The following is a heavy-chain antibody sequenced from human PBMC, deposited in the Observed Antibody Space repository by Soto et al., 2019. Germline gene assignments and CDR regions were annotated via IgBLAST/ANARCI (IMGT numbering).Heavy chain of an antibody. Sequence: GGSLRLSCAASGFTFSGYAMSWVRQAPGKGLEWVSSVTTSGNTKYYADSVKGRFTISRDNTKNTLFLQMSSLRAEDTAIYYCAKFFYGGTPAPNTVMDVWGKGTTVPVSS. V-gene: IGHV3-23*01. D-gene: IGHD4-17*01. CDR3: AKFFYGGTPAPNTVMDV. J-gene: IGHJ6*04. CDR1: GFTFSGYA. CDR2: VTTSGNTK.